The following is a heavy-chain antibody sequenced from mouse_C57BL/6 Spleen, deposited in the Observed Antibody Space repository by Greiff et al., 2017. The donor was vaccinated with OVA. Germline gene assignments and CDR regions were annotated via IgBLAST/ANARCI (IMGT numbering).Heavy chain of an antibody. J-gene: IGHJ4*01. V-gene: IGHV2-2*01. CDR3: ARGGYGNYGDYAMDY. CDR1: GFSLTSYG. CDR2: IWSGGST. D-gene: IGHD2-1*01. Sequence: VKVVESGPGLVQPSQSLSITCTVSGFSLTSYGVHWVRQSPGKGLEWLGVIWSGGSTDYNAAFISRLSISKDNSKSQVFFKMNSLQADDTAIYYCARGGYGNYGDYAMDYWGQGTSVTVSS.